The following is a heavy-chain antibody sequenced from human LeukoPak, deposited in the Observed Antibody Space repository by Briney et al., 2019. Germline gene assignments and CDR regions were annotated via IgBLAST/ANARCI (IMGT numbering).Heavy chain of an antibody. Sequence: PSETLSLTCTVSGGSNTSGSYYWRWIRQPAGKGLEWIGRIYTSGSTNYNPSLKSRLTISVDTSKNQFSLKLSSVTAADTAVYYCARDGHYGDYLDAFDIWGQGTMVTVSS. V-gene: IGHV4-61*02. CDR1: GGSNTSGSYY. J-gene: IGHJ3*02. CDR3: ARDGHYGDYLDAFDI. CDR2: IYTSGST. D-gene: IGHD4-17*01.